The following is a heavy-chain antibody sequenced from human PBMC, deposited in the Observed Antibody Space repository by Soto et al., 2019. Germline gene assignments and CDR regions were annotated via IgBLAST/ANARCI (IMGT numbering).Heavy chain of an antibody. Sequence: GSLRLSCAASGFTFSSYWMHWVRQVPEKGLVWVSRINSDGSITNYADAVKGRFTISRDNVKNTLYLQMNSLRAEDTAVYYCVRYPRSVGGSYRPDYWGQGTLVTVSS. CDR2: INSDGSIT. D-gene: IGHD3-16*02. CDR3: VRYPRSVGGSYRPDY. J-gene: IGHJ4*02. V-gene: IGHV3-74*01. CDR1: GFTFSSYW.